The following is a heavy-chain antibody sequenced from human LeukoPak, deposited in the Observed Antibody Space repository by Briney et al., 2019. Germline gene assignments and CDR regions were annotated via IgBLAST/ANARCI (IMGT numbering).Heavy chain of an antibody. Sequence: GSSVKVSCKASGGTFSSYAISWVRQAPGQGLEWMGGFDPEDGETIYAQKFQGRVTMTEDTSTDTAYMELSSLRSEDTAVYYCATSLYYYDSSGYYGYWGQGTLVTVSS. J-gene: IGHJ4*02. D-gene: IGHD3-22*01. V-gene: IGHV1-24*01. CDR3: ATSLYYYDSSGYYGY. CDR2: FDPEDGET. CDR1: GGTFSSYA.